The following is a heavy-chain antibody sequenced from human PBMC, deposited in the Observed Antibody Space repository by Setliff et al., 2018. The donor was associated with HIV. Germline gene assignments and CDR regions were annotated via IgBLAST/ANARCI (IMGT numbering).Heavy chain of an antibody. D-gene: IGHD5-12*01. CDR2: IIPIFNTA. CDR3: ARDQATGYEKVWFSWIDP. J-gene: IGHJ5*02. CDR1: GGTFSLYA. V-gene: IGHV1-69*13. Sequence: SVKVSCKASGGTFSLYAINWVRQAPGQGLEWMGGIIPIFNTANYAQKFQGRVTITADGSTCTAYMELSSLRFEDTATYYCARDQATGYEKVWFSWIDPWGQGTLVTVSS.